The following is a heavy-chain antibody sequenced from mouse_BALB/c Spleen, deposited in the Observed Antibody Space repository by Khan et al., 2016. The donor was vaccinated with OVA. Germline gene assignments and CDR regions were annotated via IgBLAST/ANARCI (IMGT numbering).Heavy chain of an antibody. V-gene: IGHV1-4*01. J-gene: IGHJ3*01. CDR3: VRDGAYHRNDGWFAY. CDR1: GYTFTSYT. Sequence: QVQLQQSGAELARPGASVKMSCKASGYTFTSYTIHWIKKRPGQGLEWIGYINPSNGYTNYNQKFKDKATLTTDKSSNPAYLQLSSLTSDDSAVYNCVRDGAYHRNDGWFAYWGQGTLVTVSA. D-gene: IGHD2-14*01. CDR2: INPSNGYT.